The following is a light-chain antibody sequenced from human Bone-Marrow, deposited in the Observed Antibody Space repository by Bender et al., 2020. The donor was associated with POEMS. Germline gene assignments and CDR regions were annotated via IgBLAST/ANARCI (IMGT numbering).Light chain of an antibody. CDR1: TSDVGAYKY. J-gene: IGLJ3*02. V-gene: IGLV2-14*01. CDR2: EVT. CDR3: SSYTSNSIWV. Sequence: QSALTQPASVSGSPGQSITISCTGSTSDVGAYKYVSWYQQHPGQAPKVLIYEVTKRSSGVSHRFSGSKSANTASLTISGLQAEDEAHYYCSSYTSNSIWVFGGGTKLTVL.